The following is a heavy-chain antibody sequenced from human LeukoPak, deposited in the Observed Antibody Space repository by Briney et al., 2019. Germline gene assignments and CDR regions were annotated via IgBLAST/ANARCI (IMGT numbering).Heavy chain of an antibody. J-gene: IGHJ4*02. D-gene: IGHD1-26*01. Sequence: SETLSLTCTVSGGSISSSSYYWGWIRQPPGKGLEWIGSIYYSGSTYYNPSLKSRVTISVDTSKNQFSLKLSSVTAADTAVYYCARGELLGYYFDYWGQGTLVTVSS. CDR3: ARGELLGYYFDY. CDR2: IYYSGST. V-gene: IGHV4-39*07. CDR1: GGSISSSSYY.